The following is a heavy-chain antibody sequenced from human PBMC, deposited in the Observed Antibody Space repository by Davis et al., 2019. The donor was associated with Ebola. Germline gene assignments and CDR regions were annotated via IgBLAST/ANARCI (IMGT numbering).Heavy chain of an antibody. Sequence: MPSETLSLTCAVSGGSISSGGYSWSWIRQPPGKGLELIGYTYYSGSTHYNPSLKSRVTISGDTSRNQFSLKLSSVTAADTAVYYCARVAGSGSYYDDYWGQGTLVTVSS. D-gene: IGHD1-26*01. V-gene: IGHV4-30-4*07. CDR1: GGSISSGGYS. CDR2: TYYSGST. CDR3: ARVAGSGSYYDDY. J-gene: IGHJ4*02.